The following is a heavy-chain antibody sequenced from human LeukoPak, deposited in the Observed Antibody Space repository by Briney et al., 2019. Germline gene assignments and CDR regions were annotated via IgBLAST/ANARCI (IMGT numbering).Heavy chain of an antibody. CDR2: IWYDGSNK. CDR1: GFTFSSYG. J-gene: IGHJ4*02. D-gene: IGHD5-24*01. Sequence: PGRSLRLSCAASGFTFSSYGMHWVRQAPGKGLEWVAVIWYDGSNKYYADSVKGRLTISRDNSKNTLYLQMNSLRAEDTAVYYCAKDSDGYNYWFDYWGQGTLVTVSS. CDR3: AKDSDGYNYWFDY. V-gene: IGHV3-33*06.